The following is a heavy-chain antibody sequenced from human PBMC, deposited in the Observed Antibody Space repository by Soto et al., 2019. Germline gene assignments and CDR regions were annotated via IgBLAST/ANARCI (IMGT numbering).Heavy chain of an antibody. D-gene: IGHD1-20*01. CDR1: GGTFRSYA. CDR3: ARDRSPEITGHTSPRDFDI. CDR2: IIPIFGTA. V-gene: IGHV1-69*13. Sequence: ASVKVSCKASGGTFRSYAISWVRQAPGQGLEWMGGIIPIFGTANYAQKFQGRVTITADESTSTAYMELSSLRSEDTAVYYCARDRSPEITGHTSPRDFDIWGQGTMVTVSS. J-gene: IGHJ3*02.